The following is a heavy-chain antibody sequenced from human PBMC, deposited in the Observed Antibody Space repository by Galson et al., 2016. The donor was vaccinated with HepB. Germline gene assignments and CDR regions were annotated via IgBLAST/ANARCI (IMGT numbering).Heavy chain of an antibody. V-gene: IGHV3-21*01. CDR1: GFTFSIYG. Sequence: SLRLSCAASGFTFSIYGMNWVRQAPGKGLEWVSSISSSSRYIFYADSVKGRFTISRDNAKNSLYLQMNSLRAEDTAVYYCARGDIGVVPHAEFSQHWGQGTLVTVSS. CDR3: ARGDIGVVPHAEFSQH. CDR2: ISSSSRYI. D-gene: IGHD2-15*01. J-gene: IGHJ1*01.